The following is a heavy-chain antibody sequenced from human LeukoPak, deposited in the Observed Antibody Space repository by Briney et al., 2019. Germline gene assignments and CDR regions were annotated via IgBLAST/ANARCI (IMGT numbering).Heavy chain of an antibody. CDR1: GGPISSSSYY. J-gene: IGHJ3*02. V-gene: IGHV4-39*07. D-gene: IGHD4-17*01. CDR3: AREYYGDYGEGAFDI. CDR2: IYYSGST. Sequence: SETLSLTCTVSGGPISSSSYYWGWIRQPPGKGLEWIGSIYYSGSTYYNPSLKSRVTISVDTSKNQFSLKLSSVTAADTAVYYCAREYYGDYGEGAFDIWGQGTMVTVSS.